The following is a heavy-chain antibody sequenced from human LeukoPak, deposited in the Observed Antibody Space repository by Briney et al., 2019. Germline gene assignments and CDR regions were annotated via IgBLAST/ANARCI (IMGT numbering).Heavy chain of an antibody. D-gene: IGHD4-17*01. CDR2: IIPILGIA. V-gene: IGHV1-69*04. CDR3: ARGVIETLYGDYTRYGMDV. J-gene: IGHJ6*02. CDR1: GGTFSSYA. Sequence: ASVKVSFKASGGTFSSYAISWVRQPPGQGLEWMGSIIPILGIANYAQKFQGRVTITADKSTSTAYMELSSLRSEDTAVYYCARGVIETLYGDYTRYGMDVWGQGTTVTVSS.